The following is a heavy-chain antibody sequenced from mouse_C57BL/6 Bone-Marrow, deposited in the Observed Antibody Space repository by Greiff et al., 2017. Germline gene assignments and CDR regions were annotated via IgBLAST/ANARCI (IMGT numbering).Heavy chain of an antibody. V-gene: IGHV1-63*01. Sequence: QVQLKESGAELVRPGTSVKMSCKASGYTFTNYWIGWAKQRPGHGLEWIGAIYPGGGYTNYNEKLQGKGTLTDDKSSSPAYMQFSSLTSEYSAIYYCARYYSNYYYAMDYWGQGTSVTVSS. J-gene: IGHJ4*01. CDR3: ARYYSNYYYAMDY. CDR2: IYPGGGYT. CDR1: GYTFTNYW. D-gene: IGHD2-5*01.